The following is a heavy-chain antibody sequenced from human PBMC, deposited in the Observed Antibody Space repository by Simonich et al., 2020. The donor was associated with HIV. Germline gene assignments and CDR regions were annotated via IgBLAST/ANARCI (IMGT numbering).Heavy chain of an antibody. CDR1: GFTFSNSD. D-gene: IGHD6-13*01. J-gene: IGHJ1*01. CDR3: AKGSIAAAGTGEYFQH. CDR2: VSWNGSRT. Sequence: EVQLVESGGGLVQPGGSLRLSCAASGFTFSNSDMNWVHQAPGKGLEWVSGVSWNGSRTHYADSVKGRFIISRDNSRNTLYLQTNSLRAEDTAVYYCAKGSIAAAGTGEYFQHWGQGTLVTVSS. V-gene: IGHV3-35*01.